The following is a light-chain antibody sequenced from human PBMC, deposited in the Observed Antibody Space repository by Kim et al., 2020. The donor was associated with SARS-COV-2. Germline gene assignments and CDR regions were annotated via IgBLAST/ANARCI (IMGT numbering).Light chain of an antibody. Sequence: IQLTQSPSSLSASVGDRVTITCRASQEINSYLAWYQQKPGRAPKLLIYAASTLQTGIPSRFSGSGSGTDFTLTINSLQPGDFATYYCQHLNTYPLTFGGGTKVDIK. CDR2: AAS. CDR3: QHLNTYPLT. V-gene: IGKV1-9*01. J-gene: IGKJ4*01. CDR1: QEINSY.